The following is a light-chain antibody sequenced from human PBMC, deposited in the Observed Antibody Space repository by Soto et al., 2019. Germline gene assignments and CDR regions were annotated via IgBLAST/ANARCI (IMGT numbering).Light chain of an antibody. CDR2: RTS. CDR1: QSVSSHY. J-gene: IGKJ2*01. V-gene: IGKV3-20*01. CDR3: QQYDNSLMYT. Sequence: EIVLTQSPGTLSLSQGERATLSCRASQSVSSHYLAWYQQKPGQAPRLLIYRTSTRATGIPERFSGSGSGTDFTLTISGLEPEDFAMYYCQQYDNSLMYTFGQGTKLEIK.